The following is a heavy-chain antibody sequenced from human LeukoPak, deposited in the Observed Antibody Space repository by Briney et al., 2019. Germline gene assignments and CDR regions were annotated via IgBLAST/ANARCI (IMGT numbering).Heavy chain of an antibody. D-gene: IGHD3-22*01. CDR1: GGSISSHY. CDR2: LYYSGST. V-gene: IGHV4-59*11. Sequence: SETLSLTCTASGGSISSHYWSWIRQPPGKGLEWIGYLYYSGSTKYNPSLKSRVTISVDTSKNQFSMKLSSVTAADTAVYYCARLYDSSGYTNWLDPWGQGTLVTVSS. CDR3: ARLYDSSGYTNWLDP. J-gene: IGHJ5*02.